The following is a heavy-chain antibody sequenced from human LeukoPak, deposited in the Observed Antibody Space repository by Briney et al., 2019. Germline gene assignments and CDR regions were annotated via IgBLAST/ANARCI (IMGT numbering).Heavy chain of an antibody. Sequence: PGGSLRLSCAASGFTFSSYAMSWVRQAPGKGLEWVSAISGSGGSTYYADSVKGRFTISRDNSKNTLYLQMNSLRAEDTAVYYCAKTQRYYYDSSGYYQVNYFDYWGQGTLVTVSS. CDR1: GFTFSSYA. CDR2: ISGSGGST. D-gene: IGHD3-22*01. CDR3: AKTQRYYYDSSGYYQVNYFDY. V-gene: IGHV3-23*01. J-gene: IGHJ4*02.